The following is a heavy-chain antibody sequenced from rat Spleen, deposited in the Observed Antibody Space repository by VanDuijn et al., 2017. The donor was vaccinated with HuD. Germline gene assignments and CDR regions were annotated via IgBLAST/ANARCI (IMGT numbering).Heavy chain of an antibody. CDR3: ARQGTRIIRVPLFDY. J-gene: IGHJ2*01. V-gene: IGHV5-7*01. CDR2: ISYDGSST. D-gene: IGHD4-3*01. CDR1: GFTFSDYN. Sequence: EVQLVESGGGLVQPGRSLKLSCAASGFTFSDYNMAWVRQAPKKGLEWVATISYDGSSTYYRDSVKGRFTISRDNAKSTLYLQMDSLRSEDTATYYCARQGTRIIRVPLFDYWGQGVMVTVSS.